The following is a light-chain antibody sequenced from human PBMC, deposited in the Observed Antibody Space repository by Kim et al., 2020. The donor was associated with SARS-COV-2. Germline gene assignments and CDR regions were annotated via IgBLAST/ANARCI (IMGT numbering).Light chain of an antibody. Sequence: DIVMTQSPDSLAVSLGERATINCKSSQSILYSSNNKNYVAWYQQKPGQPPKLLIYWASTRESGVPDRFSGSGSETDFTLTISSLQPEDFATYYCQQTYSASRTFGQGTKVDIK. CDR1: QSILYSSNNKNY. J-gene: IGKJ1*01. CDR3: QQTYSASRT. V-gene: IGKV4-1*01. CDR2: WAS.